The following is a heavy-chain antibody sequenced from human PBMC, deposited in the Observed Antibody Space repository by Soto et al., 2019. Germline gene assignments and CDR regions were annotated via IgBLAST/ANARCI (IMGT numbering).Heavy chain of an antibody. CDR3: AGPPELTRIYYYYGMDV. V-gene: IGHV1-69*12. CDR2: IIPIFGTA. J-gene: IGHJ6*02. D-gene: IGHD1-7*01. CDR1: GGTFSSYA. Sequence: QVQLVQSGAEVKKPGSSVKVSCKASGGTFSSYAISWVRQAPGQGLEWMGGIIPIFGTANYAQKFQGRVTITADESXSXXYMALSSPRSEDTAVYYCAGPPELTRIYYYYGMDVWGHGTTVTVSS.